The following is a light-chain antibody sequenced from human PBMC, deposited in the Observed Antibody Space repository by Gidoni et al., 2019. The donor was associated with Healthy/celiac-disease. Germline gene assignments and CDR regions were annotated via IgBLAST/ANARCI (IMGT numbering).Light chain of an antibody. CDR1: SSNIGAGYD. CDR2: GNS. CDR3: QSYDSSLSGYVV. Sequence: QSVLTQPPSVSGAPGQRVTISCTGSSSNIGAGYDVHWYQQLPGTAPKLLIYGNSNRPSGVLDRFSGSKSGTSASLAITVLQAEDEADYYCQSYDSSLSGYVVFGGGTKLTVL. J-gene: IGLJ2*01. V-gene: IGLV1-40*01.